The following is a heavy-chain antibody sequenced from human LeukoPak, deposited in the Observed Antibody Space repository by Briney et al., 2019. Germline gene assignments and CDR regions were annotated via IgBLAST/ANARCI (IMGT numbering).Heavy chain of an antibody. J-gene: IGHJ4*02. D-gene: IGHD2-2*01. V-gene: IGHV3-33*01. CDR3: ARAPCTTSCYALDY. CDR1: GFTFNNYG. CDR2: IWYDGSNK. Sequence: PGRSLRLSCAASGFTFNNYGMHWVRQAPGKGLEWVAVIWYDGSNKYYADSAKGRFTISRDNSKNTLYLQMNSLRVEDTAVYYCARAPCTTSCYALDYWGQGILVTVSS.